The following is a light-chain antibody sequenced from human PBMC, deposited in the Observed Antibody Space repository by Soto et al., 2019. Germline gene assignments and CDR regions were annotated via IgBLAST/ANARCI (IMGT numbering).Light chain of an antibody. CDR2: DAS. V-gene: IGKV3-11*01. CDR1: QSVSSY. CDR3: QQRSNWQT. Sequence: IVLTQSPATLSLSPGERATLSCRASQSVSSYLAWYQQKPGQAPRLLIYDASSRATGIPARFSGSGSGTDFTLTISSLEPEDFAVYYCQQRSNWQTFGQGTKVEIK. J-gene: IGKJ1*01.